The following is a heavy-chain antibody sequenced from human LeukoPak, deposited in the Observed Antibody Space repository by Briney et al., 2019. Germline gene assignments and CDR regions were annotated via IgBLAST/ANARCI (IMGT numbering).Heavy chain of an antibody. CDR2: IRGRAYGGTT. V-gene: IGHV3-49*04. J-gene: IGHJ4*02. CDR3: TRGGNYFDSLPFDY. D-gene: IGHD3-9*01. Sequence: GRSLSLSCAASGFTFSDYAMRWVRQAPGKGLEWVGVIRGRAYGGTTEYAASVKGRFTISRHDSKSIGYLQMNSLKTEDPAVYYCTRGGNYFDSLPFDYWAQGTLLTVSS. CDR1: GFTFSDYA.